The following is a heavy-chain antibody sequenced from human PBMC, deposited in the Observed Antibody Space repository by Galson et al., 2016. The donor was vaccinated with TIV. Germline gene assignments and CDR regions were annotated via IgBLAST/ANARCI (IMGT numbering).Heavy chain of an antibody. CDR2: INQDGSDK. CDR1: GSTFSTYW. Sequence: SLRLSCAASGSTFSTYWMGWVRQAPGKGLEWVANINQDGSDKYYLDSVKGRVTISRDNAKNSLYLQMNSLRGEDTAAYYCARCLGLTVVVYYFDYWGQGTLVTVSS. J-gene: IGHJ4*02. D-gene: IGHD3-22*01. V-gene: IGHV3-7*03. CDR3: ARCLGLTVVVYYFDY.